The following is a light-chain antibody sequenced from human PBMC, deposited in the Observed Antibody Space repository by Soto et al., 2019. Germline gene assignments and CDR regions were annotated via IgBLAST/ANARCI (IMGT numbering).Light chain of an antibody. CDR3: QQFSNWPPLT. J-gene: IGKJ1*01. CDR1: QSVGGD. CDR2: RAS. V-gene: IGKV3-15*01. Sequence: EIVMTQSPVTLSVSPGERATLSCRASQSVGGDLAWYQQKPGQAPRLLIYRASTRATGIPARFSGSGSGTEFTLNISSLQSEDFAIYYCQQFSNWPPLTFGQGTKVEIK.